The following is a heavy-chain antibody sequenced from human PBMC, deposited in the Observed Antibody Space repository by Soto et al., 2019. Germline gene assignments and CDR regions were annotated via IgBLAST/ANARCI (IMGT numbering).Heavy chain of an antibody. CDR1: GGTFSSYA. CDR2: IIPIFGTA. CDR3: ARKAGIQLWLNHWFDP. J-gene: IGHJ5*02. Sequence: QVQMVQSGAEVKKPGASVKVSCKASGGTFSSYAISWVRQAPGQGLEWMGGIIPIFGTANYAQKFQGRVTITADESTSTAYMELSSLRSEDTAVYYCARKAGIQLWLNHWFDPWGQGTLVTVSS. D-gene: IGHD5-18*01. V-gene: IGHV1-69*01.